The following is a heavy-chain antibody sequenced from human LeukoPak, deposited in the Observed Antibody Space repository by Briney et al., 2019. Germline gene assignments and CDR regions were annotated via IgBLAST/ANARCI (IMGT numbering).Heavy chain of an antibody. J-gene: IGHJ6*03. V-gene: IGHV4-59*01. CDR1: GGSITSNY. Sequence: SETLSLTCTVSGGSITSNYWSWIRQPPGKGLEWIGYIYYSGSNNYNPSLKSRVTISVDTSKNQFSLKLSSVTAADTAVYYCARVPRSYYYYYYMDVWGKGTTVTVSS. CDR3: ARVPRSYYYYYYMDV. CDR2: IYYSGSN.